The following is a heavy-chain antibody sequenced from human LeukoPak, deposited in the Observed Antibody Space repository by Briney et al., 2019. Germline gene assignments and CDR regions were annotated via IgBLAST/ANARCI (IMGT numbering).Heavy chain of an antibody. V-gene: IGHV1-18*01. D-gene: IGHD5-18*01. Sequence: ASVKVSCKASGYTFTSYDINWVRQAPGQGLEWMGWIRTCNGNTNYAQKFQGRVTMTTDTSTSTAYMELRSLRSDDTAVYYCARDRRGYRYGYGYWGQGTLVTVSS. CDR2: IRTCNGNT. CDR1: GYTFTSYD. J-gene: IGHJ4*02. CDR3: ARDRRGYRYGYGY.